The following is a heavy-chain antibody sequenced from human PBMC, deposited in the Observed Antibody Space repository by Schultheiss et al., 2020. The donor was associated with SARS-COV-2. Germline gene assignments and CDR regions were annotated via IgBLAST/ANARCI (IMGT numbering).Heavy chain of an antibody. CDR2: IYTSGST. V-gene: IGHV4-59*10. CDR1: GGSFSGYY. Sequence: SETLSLTCAVYGGSFSGYYWSWIRQPAGKGLEWIGRIYTSGSTNYNPSLKSRVTISVDTSKNQFSLKLSSVTAADTAVYYCARRSGNGYYYYMDVWGKGTTVTVSS. D-gene: IGHD4-23*01. J-gene: IGHJ6*03. CDR3: ARRSGNGYYYYMDV.